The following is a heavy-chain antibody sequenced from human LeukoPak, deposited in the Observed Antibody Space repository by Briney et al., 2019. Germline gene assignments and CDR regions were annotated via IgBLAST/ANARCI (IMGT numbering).Heavy chain of an antibody. CDR2: INPNSGFT. CDR1: GYPFTGYY. V-gene: IGHV1-2*02. J-gene: IGHJ4*02. CDR3: ARLADCSSSSCRSFDY. Sequence: ASVKVSCKPSGYPFTGYYLHWVRQAPGQGREWMGWINPNSGFTNYAQKFQGRVTMTRDTSISAAYMELSRLRSDDTAVYYCARLADCSSSSCRSFDYWGQGTLVTVSS. D-gene: IGHD2-2*01.